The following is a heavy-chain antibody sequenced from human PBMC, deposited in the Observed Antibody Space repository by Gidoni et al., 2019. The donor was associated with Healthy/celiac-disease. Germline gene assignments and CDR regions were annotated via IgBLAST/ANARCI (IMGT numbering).Heavy chain of an antibody. J-gene: IGHJ4*02. V-gene: IGHV3-23*01. CDR1: GSTFSSYD. CDR2: IIGSGGST. D-gene: IGHD5-18*01. CDR3: SKDRIQLPSPNGDYYFDY. Sequence: EVQLLESGGGLVQPGGSLRLSCAASGSTFSSYDMSWVRQAPGKGLEWISAIIGSGGSTYYADSVKGRFTISRDNSKNTLYLQMNSLRAEDTAVYYCSKDRIQLPSPNGDYYFDYWGQGTLVTVSS.